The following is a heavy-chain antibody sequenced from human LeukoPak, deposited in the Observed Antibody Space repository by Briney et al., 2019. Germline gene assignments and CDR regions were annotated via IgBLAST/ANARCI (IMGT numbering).Heavy chain of an antibody. D-gene: IGHD3-22*01. V-gene: IGHV3-11*01. Sequence: GGSLRLSCAASGITFSDHYMSWIRQAPGKGLEWPSYISSGGDSIYYADSVKGRFTISRDNSKNTLYLQMNSLRAEDTAVYYCANALSDYYDSSGYPHPFDYWGQGTLVTVSS. J-gene: IGHJ4*02. CDR3: ANALSDYYDSSGYPHPFDY. CDR1: GITFSDHY. CDR2: ISSGGDSI.